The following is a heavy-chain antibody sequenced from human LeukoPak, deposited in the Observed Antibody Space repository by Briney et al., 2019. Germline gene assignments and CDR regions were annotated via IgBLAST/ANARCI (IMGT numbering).Heavy chain of an antibody. J-gene: IGHJ4*02. CDR3: ARGRYSYGYRGEVTAAVYFDY. V-gene: IGHV4-31*02. Sequence: LRLSCAASGYPFSSYAVSWIRQHPGKGRVCIGYIYYSGSTYYNPSLKSRVNKSVDTSKNQFSLKLSSVTAADTAVYYCARGRYSYGYRGEVTAAVYFDYWGQGTLVTVSS. D-gene: IGHD5-18*01. CDR1: GYPFSSYA. CDR2: IYYSGST.